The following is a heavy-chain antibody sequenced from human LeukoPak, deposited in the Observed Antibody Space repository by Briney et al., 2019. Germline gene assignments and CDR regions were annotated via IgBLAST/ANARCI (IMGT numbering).Heavy chain of an antibody. Sequence: ASVKVSCKASGYTFTSYGINWVRQAPGQGPEWMGWISADNGNTNYAQKLQGGVTMTTDTSTGTAYMELRSLRSDDTAVYYCARDRCRGGSCAFDYWGQGTLVTVSS. D-gene: IGHD2-15*01. CDR2: ISADNGNT. CDR1: GYTFTSYG. J-gene: IGHJ4*02. CDR3: ARDRCRGGSCAFDY. V-gene: IGHV1-18*01.